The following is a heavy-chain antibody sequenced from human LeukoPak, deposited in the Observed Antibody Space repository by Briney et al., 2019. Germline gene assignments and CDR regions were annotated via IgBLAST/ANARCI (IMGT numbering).Heavy chain of an antibody. D-gene: IGHD2-8*01. CDR1: GGSFSGYY. CDR3: ARVSKLGYCTNGVCYTPYYFDY. V-gene: IGHV4-34*01. J-gene: IGHJ4*02. CDR2: INHSGST. Sequence: PSETLSLTCAVYGGSFSGYYWSWIRQPPGKGLEWIGEINHSGSTNYNPSLKSRVTISVDTSKNQFSLKLSSVTAADTAVYYCARVSKLGYCTNGVCYTPYYFDYWGQGTLVTVSS.